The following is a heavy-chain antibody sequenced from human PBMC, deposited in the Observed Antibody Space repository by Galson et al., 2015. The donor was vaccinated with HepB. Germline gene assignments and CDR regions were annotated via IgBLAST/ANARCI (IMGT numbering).Heavy chain of an antibody. CDR1: GYTFTGNY. J-gene: IGHJ2*01. D-gene: IGHD5-24*01. V-gene: IGHV1-2*02. CDR3: VRLQDDSEGFYLYFDL. CDR2: VNPRSGAT. Sequence: SVKVSCKASGYTFTGNYIHWVRQAPGQGLEWMGWVNPRSGATNYAQKFQGRVTMTRDTSINTAYMELSSLRSDDTAVYYCVRLQDDSEGFYLYFDLWGCGTLVTVSS.